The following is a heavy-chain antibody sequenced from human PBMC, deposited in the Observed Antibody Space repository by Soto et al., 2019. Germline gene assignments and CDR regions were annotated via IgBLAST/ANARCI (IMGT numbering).Heavy chain of an antibody. Sequence: GESLKISCNGSGYSFAGYWITWVRQKPGKGLEWMGRIDPSDSQTYFSPSFRGHVTISVTKSITTVFLQWSSLRASDTAMYYCARQIYDSDTGPNFQYYFDSWGQGTPVTVSS. CDR3: ARQIYDSDTGPNFQYYFDS. CDR1: GYSFAGYW. D-gene: IGHD3-22*01. CDR2: IDPSDSQT. V-gene: IGHV5-10-1*01. J-gene: IGHJ4*02.